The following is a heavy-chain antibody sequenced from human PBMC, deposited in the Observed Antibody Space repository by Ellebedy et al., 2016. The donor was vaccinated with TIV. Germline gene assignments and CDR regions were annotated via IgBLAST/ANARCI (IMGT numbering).Heavy chain of an antibody. J-gene: IGHJ4*02. Sequence: AASVKVSCMASGYTFTKYGLTWVRQAPGQGLEWMGWISTYNGNTNSVQKFQGRVTMTTDTSTSTAYMELRSLTSDDTAMYYCARVQPHYFDYWGQGTQVTVSS. D-gene: IGHD2-2*01. V-gene: IGHV1-18*01. CDR1: GYTFTKYG. CDR2: ISTYNGNT. CDR3: ARVQPHYFDY.